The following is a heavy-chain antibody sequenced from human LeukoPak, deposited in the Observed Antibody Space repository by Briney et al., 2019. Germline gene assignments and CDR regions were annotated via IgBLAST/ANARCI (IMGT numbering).Heavy chain of an antibody. CDR2: ISAYNGNT. CDR1: GYTFTSYG. D-gene: IGHD2-2*01. CDR3: PRSPHEGGIVPAAKDC. Sequence: ASVKVSCKASGYTFTSYGISWVRQAPGQGLEWMGWISAYNGNTNYAQKLQGRVTITTDTSTSTAHMGLGRLRSDDRALYSWPRSPHEGGIVPAAKDCWGQGTLVTVSS. J-gene: IGHJ4*02. V-gene: IGHV1-18*01.